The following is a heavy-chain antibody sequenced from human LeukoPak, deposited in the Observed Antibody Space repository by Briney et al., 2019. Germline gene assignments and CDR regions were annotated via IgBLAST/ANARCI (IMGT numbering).Heavy chain of an antibody. D-gene: IGHD5-24*01. Sequence: SETLSLTCTVSGGSISSGGYYWSCIRQHPGKGLEWIGYIYYSGSSYYNPSLKSRVTISVDTSKNQFSLKLTSVTAADTAVYYCARGEMATTYYFDYWGQGTLVTVSS. CDR2: IYYSGSS. V-gene: IGHV4-31*03. CDR3: ARGEMATTYYFDY. J-gene: IGHJ4*02. CDR1: GGSISSGGYY.